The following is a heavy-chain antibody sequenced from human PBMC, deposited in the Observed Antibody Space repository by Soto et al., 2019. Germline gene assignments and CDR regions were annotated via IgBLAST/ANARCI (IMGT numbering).Heavy chain of an antibody. CDR1: GFTFSSYA. Sequence: EVQMLESGGGLVQPGGSLRLSCAASGFTFSSYAMNWVRQAPGKGLAWVSGISGGGGSTHYADSVKGRFTISRDNAKNSLFLQMNSLRAEDTAVYYCAREIGGSSGDAFDIWGQGTMVIVSS. D-gene: IGHD1-26*01. CDR2: ISGGGGST. CDR3: AREIGGSSGDAFDI. J-gene: IGHJ3*02. V-gene: IGHV3-23*01.